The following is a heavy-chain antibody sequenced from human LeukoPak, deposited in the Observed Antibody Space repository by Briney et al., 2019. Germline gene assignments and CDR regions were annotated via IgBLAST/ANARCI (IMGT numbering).Heavy chain of an antibody. V-gene: IGHV3-7*01. CDR2: IKKDGSEE. CDR1: GFTFSGHW. J-gene: IGHJ3*01. Sequence: GGSLRLSCAASGFTFSGHWMSWVRQAPGRGLEWVANIKKDGSEESYLDSVKGRFTVSRDNAKNSLFLQMNSLRGEDTAVYYCARSNPNRNALDLWGQGTMVTISS. D-gene: IGHD1-14*01. CDR3: ARSNPNRNALDL.